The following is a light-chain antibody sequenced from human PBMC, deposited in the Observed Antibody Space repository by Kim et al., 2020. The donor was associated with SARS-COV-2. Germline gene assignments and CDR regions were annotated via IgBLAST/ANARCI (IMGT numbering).Light chain of an antibody. J-gene: IGLJ2*01. CDR3: SPYAGSNIVV. CDR1: SSDIGGYNY. V-gene: IGLV2-8*01. CDR2: EVS. Sequence: QSALTQPPSASGSPGQSITISCTGSSSDIGGYNYVSWYQQHPGKAPKLMIYEVSERPSGVPDRFSGSKSGNTASLTVSGLQAEDEAGYYCSPYAGSNIVVFGGGTQLTVL.